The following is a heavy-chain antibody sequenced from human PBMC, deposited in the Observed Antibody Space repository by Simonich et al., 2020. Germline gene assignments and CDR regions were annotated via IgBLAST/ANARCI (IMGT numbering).Heavy chain of an antibody. CDR3: AREGAGNDAFDI. D-gene: IGHD1-26*01. CDR1: GFTFSSYA. Sequence: QVQLVESGGGVVQPGRSLRLSCAASGFTFSSYAMHGVRPAPGKGLGGGAVISIDGSNKNYANSLKGRFTISRDNSKNTLDLQMNSLRAEDTAVYYCAREGAGNDAFDIWGQGTMVTVSS. J-gene: IGHJ3*02. CDR2: ISIDGSNK. V-gene: IGHV3-30*07.